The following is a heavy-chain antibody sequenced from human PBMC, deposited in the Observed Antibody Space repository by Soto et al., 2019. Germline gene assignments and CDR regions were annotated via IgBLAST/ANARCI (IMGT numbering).Heavy chain of an antibody. CDR2: SIPIFGTA. Sequence: SVKVSCKASGGTFNNYPITWVRQAPGEGLEWMGGSIPIFGTANYAQKFQGRVTISVDESTSTAYMELSSLRSEDTAVYYFARVRGYSCDDHYYYFDMDVWGQGTTVTVSS. CDR1: GGTFNNYP. V-gene: IGHV1-69*13. CDR3: ARVRGYSCDDHYYYFDMDV. J-gene: IGHJ6*02. D-gene: IGHD5-18*01.